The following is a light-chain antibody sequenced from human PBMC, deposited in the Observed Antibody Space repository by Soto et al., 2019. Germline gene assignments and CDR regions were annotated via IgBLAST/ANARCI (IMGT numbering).Light chain of an antibody. CDR3: SSYTSSSTLYV. V-gene: IGLV2-14*03. CDR2: DVS. Sequence: QSALTQPASVSGSPGQSITISCTGTSSDVGGYNYVSWYQQHPGKAPKVMICDVSNRPSGVSNRFSGSKSGNTASLTISGLQAEDEADYYCSSYTSSSTLYVFGTGTKVTVL. CDR1: SSDVGGYNY. J-gene: IGLJ1*01.